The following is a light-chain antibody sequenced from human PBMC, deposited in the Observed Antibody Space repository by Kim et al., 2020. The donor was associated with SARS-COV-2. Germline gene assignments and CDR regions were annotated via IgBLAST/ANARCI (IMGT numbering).Light chain of an antibody. CDR3: NSRDSSGNHLV. V-gene: IGLV3-19*01. CDR1: SLRSYY. CDR2: GKN. J-gene: IGLJ2*01. Sequence: ALGKTDRNTCQGDSLRSYYASWYQQKPGQAPVLVIYGKNNRPSGIPDRFSGSSSGNTASLTITGAQAEDEADYYCNSRDSSGNHLVFGGGTQLTVL.